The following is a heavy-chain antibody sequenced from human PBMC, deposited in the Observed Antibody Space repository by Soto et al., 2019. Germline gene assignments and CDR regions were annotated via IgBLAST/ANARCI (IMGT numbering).Heavy chain of an antibody. CDR3: AKDENEVDIVATIAEIGY. D-gene: IGHD5-12*01. V-gene: IGHV3-23*01. Sequence: EVQLLESGGGLVQPGGSLRLSCAASGFTFSSYAMSWVRQAPGKGLEWVSAISGSGGSTYYADSVKGRFTISRDNSKNTLYLQMNSLRAEDTAVYYCAKDENEVDIVATIAEIGYWGQGTLVTVSS. CDR2: ISGSGGST. J-gene: IGHJ4*02. CDR1: GFTFSSYA.